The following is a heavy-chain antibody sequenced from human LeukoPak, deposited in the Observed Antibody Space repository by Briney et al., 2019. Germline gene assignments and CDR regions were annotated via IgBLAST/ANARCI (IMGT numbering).Heavy chain of an antibody. J-gene: IGHJ4*02. D-gene: IGHD1-7*01. Sequence: GGSLRLSCGASGFNFRIYAMHWVRQAPGKGLEWVAFIRSGGNTIFYADSVRGRFTISRDNAKNTLYLQMNSLRAEDTAVYYCARESVNYERGLDYWGQGTLVTVSS. CDR1: GFNFRIYA. V-gene: IGHV3-30*02. CDR2: IRSGGNTI. CDR3: ARESVNYERGLDY.